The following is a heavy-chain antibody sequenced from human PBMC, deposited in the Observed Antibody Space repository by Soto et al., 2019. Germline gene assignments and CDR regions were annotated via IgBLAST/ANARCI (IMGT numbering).Heavy chain of an antibody. J-gene: IGHJ6*03. Sequence: QVQLQESGPGLVKPSETLSLTCTVSGGSISSYYWSWIRQPPGKGLEWSGYIYSSGSTNYNPSPKSRVTTSVDTSKNQFSLKLSSVTAADTAVYYCARGVPDYGDYYYMDVWGKGTTVTVSS. CDR1: GGSISSYY. D-gene: IGHD4-17*01. CDR3: ARGVPDYGDYYYMDV. CDR2: IYSSGST. V-gene: IGHV4-59*01.